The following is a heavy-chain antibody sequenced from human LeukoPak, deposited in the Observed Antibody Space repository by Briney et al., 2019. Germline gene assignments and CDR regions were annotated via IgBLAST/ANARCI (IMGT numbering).Heavy chain of an antibody. J-gene: IGHJ4*02. CDR2: IYYSGST. CDR3: ARDYQGGYGDKTVDY. V-gene: IGHV4-39*07. CDR1: GGSISSNTYY. Sequence: TPSGTLSLTCTVSGGSISSNTYYWGWIRQPPGKGLEWIGSIYYSGSTYYNPSLKSRVTISVDTSKNQFSLKLSSVTAADTAVYYCARDYQGGYGDKTVDYWGQGTLVTVSS. D-gene: IGHD5-18*01.